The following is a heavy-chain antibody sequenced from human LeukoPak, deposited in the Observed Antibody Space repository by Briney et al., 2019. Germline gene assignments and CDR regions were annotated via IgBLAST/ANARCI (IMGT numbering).Heavy chain of an antibody. CDR2: IDSDGNRR. J-gene: IGHJ5*01. CDR1: GLTARTNG. V-gene: IGHV3-33*01. D-gene: IGHD2-15*01. CDR3: ARDLNQWSIQFDS. Sequence: GRSLRLSCAASGLTARTNGMHWVRQPPGQGLEWVAAIDSDGNRRYCADSVKGRFTVSRDIYKNTVDLQIDSLRAEDTAAYFCARDLNQWSIQFDSWGQGTLVTVAS.